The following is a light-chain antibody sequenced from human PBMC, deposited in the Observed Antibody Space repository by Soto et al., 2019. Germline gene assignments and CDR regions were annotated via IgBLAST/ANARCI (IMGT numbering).Light chain of an antibody. V-gene: IGKV3-11*01. CDR2: DAP. J-gene: IGKJ5*01. Sequence: EIVLTQSPSTLSLSPGEGATLSCWASQSVGTSLAWYQQKPGQAPTLVIYDAPNRATGVPARFSGGGSGTDFSLTISSLEPEDFAVYYCQHRRNWPTFGQGTRLANK. CDR3: QHRRNWPT. CDR1: QSVGTS.